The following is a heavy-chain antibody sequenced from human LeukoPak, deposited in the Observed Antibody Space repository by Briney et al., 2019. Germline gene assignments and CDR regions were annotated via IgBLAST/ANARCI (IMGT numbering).Heavy chain of an antibody. CDR2: INPKSGDT. V-gene: IGHV1-2*02. J-gene: IGHJ4*02. CDR1: GYTFTNYG. D-gene: IGHD4-17*01. Sequence: ASVKLSCKASGYTFTNYGISWVRQAPGQGLEWMGWINPKSGDTNYAQTFQGRVTMTSDTSISTAYMQLSRLKSDDTAVYYCARAGAPTTVTNIDYWGQGTLVPVSS. CDR3: ARAGAPTTVTNIDY.